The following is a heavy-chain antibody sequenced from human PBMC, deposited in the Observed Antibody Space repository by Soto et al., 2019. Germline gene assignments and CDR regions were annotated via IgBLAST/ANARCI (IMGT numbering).Heavy chain of an antibody. V-gene: IGHV3-21*04. Sequence: PGGSLRLSCAASGFTLSRHTMNWVRQAPGKGLEWVSFIGSRTSDIYYADSVKGRFTISRDNAKNSLYLDLTRLRAEDTAVYHCAKNQGVELVPLATVDWFDPWGQGSVVTVCS. D-gene: IGHD1-26*01. CDR1: GFTLSRHT. J-gene: IGHJ5*02. CDR3: AKNQGVELVPLATVDWFDP. CDR2: IGSRTSDI.